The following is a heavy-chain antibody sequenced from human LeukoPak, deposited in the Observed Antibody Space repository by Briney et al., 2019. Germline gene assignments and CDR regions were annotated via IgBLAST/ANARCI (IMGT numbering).Heavy chain of an antibody. V-gene: IGHV3-30-3*01. CDR1: GFTFSSYA. Sequence: GRSLRLSCAASGFTFSSYAMHWVRQAPGKGLEWVAVISYDGSNKYYADSVKGRFTISRDNSKNTLYLQMNSLRAEDTAVYYCARAGDGYNGWYFDYWGQGTLATVSS. CDR3: ARAGDGYNGWYFDY. D-gene: IGHD5-24*01. CDR2: ISYDGSNK. J-gene: IGHJ4*02.